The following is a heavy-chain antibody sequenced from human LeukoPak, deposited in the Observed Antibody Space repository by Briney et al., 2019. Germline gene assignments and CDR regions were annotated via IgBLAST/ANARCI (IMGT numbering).Heavy chain of an antibody. Sequence: ASVRVSCKASGYTFANYYMHWVRQAPGQGLEWMGVINCNGGSTRYAQKFQGRVSMTSDISTSTVYMELSSLRSEDTAVYYCARDGYKGLGFDHWGQGTLVTVSS. D-gene: IGHD5-24*01. V-gene: IGHV1-46*01. CDR2: INCNGGST. CDR3: ARDGYKGLGFDH. CDR1: GYTFANYY. J-gene: IGHJ4*02.